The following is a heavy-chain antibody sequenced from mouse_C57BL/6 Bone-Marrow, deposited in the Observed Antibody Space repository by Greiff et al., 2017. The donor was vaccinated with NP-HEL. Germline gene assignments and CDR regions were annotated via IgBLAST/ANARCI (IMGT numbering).Heavy chain of an antibody. Sequence: QVQLKQSGAELAKPGASVKLSCKASGYTFTSYWMHWVKQRPGQGLEWIGYINPSSGYTKYNQKFKDKATLTADKSSSTAYMQLSSLTYEDSAVYYCASDGSSYVGYWYFDVWGTGTTVTVSS. V-gene: IGHV1-7*01. CDR1: GYTFTSYW. J-gene: IGHJ1*03. CDR3: ASDGSSYVGYWYFDV. D-gene: IGHD1-1*01. CDR2: INPSSGYT.